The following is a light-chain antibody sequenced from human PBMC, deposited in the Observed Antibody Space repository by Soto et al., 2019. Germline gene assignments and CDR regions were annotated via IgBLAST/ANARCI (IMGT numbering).Light chain of an antibody. CDR1: QGFTTN. J-gene: IGKJ5*01. V-gene: IGKV3-15*01. Sequence: EILMTQSPATLSVSPGERVALSFRAGQGFTTNFAWYQQKSGQSPRLLIYDVSSRATGVPSRFSGTGSETDFTLTISGLQSEDSAIYFCQQYNNWPFSFGQGTRLEIK. CDR3: QQYNNWPFS. CDR2: DVS.